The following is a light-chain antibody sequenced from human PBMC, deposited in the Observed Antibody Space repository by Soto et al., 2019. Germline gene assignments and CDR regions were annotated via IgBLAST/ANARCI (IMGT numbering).Light chain of an antibody. CDR2: GAS. CDR3: QQYGSSPSA. CDR1: QSVSSDY. Sequence: EIVLTPSPNTLSLSPGERATLSCRASQSVSSDYLVWYQQKPGQAPRLLIYGASSRATGIPDRFSGSGSGTDFTLTISRLEPEDFAVYYCQQYGSSPSAFGQGTRLEIK. J-gene: IGKJ5*01. V-gene: IGKV3-20*01.